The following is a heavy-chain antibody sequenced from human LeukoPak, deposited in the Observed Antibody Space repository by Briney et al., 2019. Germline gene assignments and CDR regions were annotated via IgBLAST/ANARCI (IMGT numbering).Heavy chain of an antibody. Sequence: TGGSLRLSCAVSGFTITDYGMSWVRQAPGKGLEWVSAISVSGDTKYYADSVKGRFIISRDNSRNTLYLQINSLRAEDTDLYYCAQGYSSGWYPYWGQGTLVTVSS. J-gene: IGHJ4*02. CDR1: GFTITDYG. V-gene: IGHV3-23*01. CDR2: ISVSGDTK. D-gene: IGHD6-19*01. CDR3: AQGYSSGWYPY.